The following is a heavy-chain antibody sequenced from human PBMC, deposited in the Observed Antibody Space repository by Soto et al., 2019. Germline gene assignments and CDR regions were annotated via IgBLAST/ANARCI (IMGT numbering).Heavy chain of an antibody. Sequence: SETLSLTCSVSGGSVSNKTYYWSWIRQPPGKRLEWIGYVYYSGTTNYNPSLKSRVTISVDLSKNQFSLRLSSVTTADTALYYCARTTAVPNTLRSRHFFDYWGQGTLVTVSS. V-gene: IGHV4-61*01. D-gene: IGHD4-17*01. CDR3: ARTTAVPNTLRSRHFFDY. CDR2: VYYSGTT. J-gene: IGHJ4*02. CDR1: GGSVSNKTYY.